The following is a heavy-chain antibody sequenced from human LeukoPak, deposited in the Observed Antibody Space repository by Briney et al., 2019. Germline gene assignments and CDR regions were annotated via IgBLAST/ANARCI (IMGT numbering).Heavy chain of an antibody. J-gene: IGHJ3*02. D-gene: IGHD1-26*01. CDR3: AIYNSGSYERGGLFDAFDI. Sequence: ASVKVSCKASGYTFTGYYMHWVRQAPGQGLEWVGWINPNSGGTKDAEKCQGRGTMTRATSISTAYMELRKLRSDDTAVYYCAIYNSGSYERGGLFDAFDIWGQGTMVTVSS. CDR1: GYTFTGYY. V-gene: IGHV1-2*02. CDR2: INPNSGGT.